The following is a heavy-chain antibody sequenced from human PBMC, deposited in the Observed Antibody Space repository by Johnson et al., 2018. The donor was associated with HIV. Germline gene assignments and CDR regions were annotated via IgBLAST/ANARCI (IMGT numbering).Heavy chain of an antibody. CDR1: VFTFSSYG. CDR3: AKALEGASSDHSPHDAFDI. Sequence: VKLVESGGGVVQPGGSLRLSCAASVFTFSSYGMHWVRQAPGKGLEWVSRINTDGTNSAFADFLKGRSTIYRDNAKSTLYLQMNRLRAEDTALYYCAKALEGASSDHSPHDAFDIWGQGTMVTVSS. V-gene: IGHV3-74*01. J-gene: IGHJ3*02. D-gene: IGHD6-6*01. CDR2: INTDGTNS.